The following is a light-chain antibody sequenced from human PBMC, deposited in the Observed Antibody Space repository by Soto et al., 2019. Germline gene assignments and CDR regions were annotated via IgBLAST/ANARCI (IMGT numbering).Light chain of an antibody. V-gene: IGLV2-14*01. CDR2: EVS. CDR1: SSEVGGYNY. J-gene: IGLJ1*01. Sequence: QSALTQPASVSGSTGQSITISCTGTSSEVGGYNYVSWYQQHPCKAPKLMIYEVSNRPSGVSNRFSSSKSGNTASLTISGLQAEDEADYYCSSYTSSSYVCGTGTKLTVL. CDR3: SSYTSSSYV.